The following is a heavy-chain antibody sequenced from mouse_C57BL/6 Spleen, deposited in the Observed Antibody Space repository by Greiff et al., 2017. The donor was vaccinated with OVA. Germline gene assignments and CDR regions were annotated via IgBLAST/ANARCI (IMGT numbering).Heavy chain of an antibody. V-gene: IGHV1-59*01. Sequence: VQLQQPGAELVRPGTSVTLSCTASGYTFTSYWMHWVKQRPGQGLEWIGVIDPSDSYTNYNQKFKGKATLTVDTSSSTAYMQLSSLTSEDSAVYYCARVLYEGRFAYWGQGTLVTVSA. CDR2: IDPSDSYT. J-gene: IGHJ3*01. CDR3: ARVLYEGRFAY. CDR1: GYTFTSYW. D-gene: IGHD2-3*01.